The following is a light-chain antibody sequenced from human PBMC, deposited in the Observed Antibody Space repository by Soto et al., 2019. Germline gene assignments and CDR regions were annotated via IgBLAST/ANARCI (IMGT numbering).Light chain of an antibody. V-gene: IGKV3D-15*01. CDR2: GAS. Sequence: EIVMTQSPATLSVSPGERATLSCRASQSVNRYLAWYQQKPGQAPRLLIYGASTRATGIPARFSGSGSGTEFTLTISSLQSEDFAVYYCQQFKNWPLTFGQGTRLEIK. J-gene: IGKJ5*01. CDR3: QQFKNWPLT. CDR1: QSVNRY.